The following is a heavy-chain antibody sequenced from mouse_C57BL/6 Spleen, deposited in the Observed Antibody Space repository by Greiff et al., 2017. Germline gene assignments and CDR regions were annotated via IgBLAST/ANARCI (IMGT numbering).Heavy chain of an antibody. J-gene: IGHJ1*03. D-gene: IGHD1-1*01. CDR1: GYSFPDYN. Sequence: VQLQQSGPELVKPGASVKISCKASGYSFPDYNMNWVKQSNGKSLEWIGVINPNYGTTSYNQQFKGKATLTVDQSSSTAYMQLNSLTSEDSAVYYGARDRLLRSPTGYFDVWGTGTTVTVAS. CDR2: INPNYGTT. V-gene: IGHV1-39*01. CDR3: ARDRLLRSPTGYFDV.